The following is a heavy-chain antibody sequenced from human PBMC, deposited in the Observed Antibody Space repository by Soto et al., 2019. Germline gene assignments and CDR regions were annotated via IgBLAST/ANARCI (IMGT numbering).Heavy chain of an antibody. V-gene: IGHV4-31*03. D-gene: IGHD2-8*01. Sequence: QVQLQESGPGLVKPSQTLSLTCTVSGGSFSSDYYYWSWIRQHPGKGLEWIGYIYYSGRTYYNPSLKSRVTISLDTSKSQFSLKLSSVTAADTAVYYCARVEACTNGACYTFDYWGQGTLVTVSS. J-gene: IGHJ4*02. CDR1: GGSFSSDYYY. CDR3: ARVEACTNGACYTFDY. CDR2: IYYSGRT.